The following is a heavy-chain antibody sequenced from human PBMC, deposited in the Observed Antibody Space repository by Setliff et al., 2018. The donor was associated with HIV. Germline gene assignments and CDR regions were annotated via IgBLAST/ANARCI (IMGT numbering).Heavy chain of an antibody. CDR1: GFTLTGYY. J-gene: IGHJ5*02. D-gene: IGHD6-6*01. CDR2: ITPNSGGT. CDR3: ARDLGYSSSSGWFDP. V-gene: IGHV1-2*02. Sequence: ASVKVSCKASGFTLTGYYIHCVRQAPGQGLEWMGWITPNSGGTNYAQKFQGRVTMTRDTSISTAYMELSRLRSDDTAVYYCARDLGYSSSSGWFDPWGQGTLVTVSS.